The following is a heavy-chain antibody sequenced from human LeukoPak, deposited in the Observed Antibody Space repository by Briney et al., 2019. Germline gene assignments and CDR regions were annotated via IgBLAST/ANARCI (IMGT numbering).Heavy chain of an antibody. CDR1: GDSISSGYY. J-gene: IGHJ5*02. CDR2: IYHSGST. Sequence: SETLSLTCTVSGDSISSGYYWGWIRQPPGKGLEWIGSIYHSGSTYYNPSLKSRVTISVDTSKNQFSLKPSSVTAADTAVYYCARDKYQLLSNKWFDPWGQGTLVTVSS. CDR3: ARDKYQLLSNKWFDP. D-gene: IGHD2-2*01. V-gene: IGHV4-38-2*02.